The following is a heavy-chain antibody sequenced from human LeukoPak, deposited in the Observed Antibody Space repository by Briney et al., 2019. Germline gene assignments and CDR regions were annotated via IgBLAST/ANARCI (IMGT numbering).Heavy chain of an antibody. CDR3: AKDRSRQQMWGTIKKWFDP. Sequence: GGSLRLSCAASVFTFSNYSMNWVRQAPAKGLEWVSSISSSSSYIYYADSVKGRFTISRDNSKNTLYLQMNRLRTEDRAVYFCAKDRSRQQMWGTIKKWFDPWGQGTLVSVSS. CDR2: ISSSSSYI. V-gene: IGHV3-21*01. J-gene: IGHJ5*02. CDR1: VFTFSNYS. D-gene: IGHD5-24*01.